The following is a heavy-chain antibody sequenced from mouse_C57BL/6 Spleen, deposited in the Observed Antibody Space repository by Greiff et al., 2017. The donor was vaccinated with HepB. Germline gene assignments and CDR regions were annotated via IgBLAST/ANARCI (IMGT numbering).Heavy chain of an antibody. V-gene: IGHV3-6*01. J-gene: IGHJ1*03. D-gene: IGHD4-1*01. Sequence: ESGPGLVKPSQSLSLTCSVTGYSITSGYYWNWIRQFPGNKLEWMGYISYDGSNNYNPSLKKRTAITRDTSKNQFFLKLNSVTTEDTATYYCARGTGWYFDVWGTGTTVTVSS. CDR2: ISYDGSN. CDR3: ARGTGWYFDV. CDR1: GYSITSGYY.